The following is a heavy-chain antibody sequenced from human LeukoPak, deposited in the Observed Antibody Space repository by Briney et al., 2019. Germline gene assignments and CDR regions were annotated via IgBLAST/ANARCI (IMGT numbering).Heavy chain of an antibody. CDR2: IYSGGST. Sequence: GGSLRLSCAASGFTVRSNYMSWVRQAPGKGREWVSVIYSGGSTYYADSVKGRFTISRDNSKNTLYLQMNSLRAEDTAVYYCASGSGSYRTPYYYMDVWGTGTTVTVSS. D-gene: IGHD3-10*01. CDR3: ASGSGSYRTPYYYMDV. J-gene: IGHJ6*03. CDR1: GFTVRSNY. V-gene: IGHV3-53*01.